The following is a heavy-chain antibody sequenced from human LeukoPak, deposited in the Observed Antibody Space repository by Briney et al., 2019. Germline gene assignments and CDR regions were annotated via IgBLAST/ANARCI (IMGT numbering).Heavy chain of an antibody. CDR2: IYQTGIT. CDR1: GGSISSSSYY. V-gene: IGHV4-39*07. CDR3: ARGKTDPYGSVYQLDY. J-gene: IGHJ4*02. Sequence: SETLSLTCTVSGGSISSSSYYWGWVRQPPGKGLEWIGEIYQTGITNYSPSLKSRVTISVDKSKNQFSLKLTSVTAADTAVYFCARGKTDPYGSVYQLDYWGQGILVAVSS. D-gene: IGHD3-10*01.